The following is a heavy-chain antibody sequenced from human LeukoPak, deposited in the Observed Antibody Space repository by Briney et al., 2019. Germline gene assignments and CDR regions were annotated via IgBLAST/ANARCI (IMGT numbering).Heavy chain of an antibody. V-gene: IGHV4-34*01. CDR3: AANYDSSGYYVDY. Sequence: PSETLSLTCAVCGGSFSGYYWSWIRQPPGKGLEWIGEINHSGSTNYNPSLKSRVTISVDTSKNQFSLKLSSVTAADTAVYYCAANYDSSGYYVDYWGQGTLVTVSS. CDR1: GGSFSGYY. CDR2: INHSGST. J-gene: IGHJ4*02. D-gene: IGHD3-22*01.